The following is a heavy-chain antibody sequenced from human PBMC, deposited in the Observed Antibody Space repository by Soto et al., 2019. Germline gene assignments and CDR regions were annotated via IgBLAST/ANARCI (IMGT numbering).Heavy chain of an antibody. J-gene: IGHJ6*02. V-gene: IGHV4-31*03. Sequence: QVQLQESGPGLVKPSQTLSLTCSVSGGSISSAGYYWSWIRQHPGKGLEWIGYIHYSGSTYYNPSVESRATISVDTSKNECSLNLSSVTAADTAVYYCARFTGMVNSSHYYGLDVWGQGTTVTVSS. CDR2: IHYSGST. D-gene: IGHD5-18*01. CDR1: GGSISSAGYY. CDR3: ARFTGMVNSSHYYGLDV.